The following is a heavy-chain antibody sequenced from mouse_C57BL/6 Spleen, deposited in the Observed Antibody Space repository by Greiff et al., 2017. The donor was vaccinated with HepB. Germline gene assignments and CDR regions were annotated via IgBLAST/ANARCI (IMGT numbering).Heavy chain of an antibody. J-gene: IGHJ4*01. CDR1: GFTFSSYT. CDR2: ISGGGGNT. CDR3: ARRGLTVYAMDY. D-gene: IGHD4-1*01. Sequence: DVMLVESGGGLVKPGGSLKLSCAASGFTFSSYTMSWVRQTPEKRLEWVATISGGGGNTYYPDSVKGRFTISRDNAKNTLYLQMSSLRSEDTALYYCARRGLTVYAMDYWGQGTSVTVSS. V-gene: IGHV5-9*01.